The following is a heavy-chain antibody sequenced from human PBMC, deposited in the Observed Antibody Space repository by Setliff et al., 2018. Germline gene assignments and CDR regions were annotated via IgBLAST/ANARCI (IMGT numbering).Heavy chain of an antibody. CDR1: GASISSGTYY. V-gene: IGHV4-39*01. CDR2: IHYRGTT. CDR3: ARMSGFLYMDV. D-gene: IGHD3-3*01. J-gene: IGHJ6*03. Sequence: SETLSLTCTVSGASISSGTYYWAWIRQPPGKGLEWIGRIHYRGTTYSNASLASRLTISVDTAKNQFSLKLTSVTAADTGVYYCARMSGFLYMDVWGKGTTVTVSS.